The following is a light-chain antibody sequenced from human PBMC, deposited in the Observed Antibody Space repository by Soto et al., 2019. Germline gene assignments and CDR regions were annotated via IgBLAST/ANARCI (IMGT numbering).Light chain of an antibody. CDR2: GVT. CDR1: SSDVGGYNY. Sequence: QSALTQPPSASGSLGQSVTISCTGTSSDVGGYNYVSWYQQHPGKAPKLMIYGVTKRPSGVPDRFSGSKSGNTASLTVSGLQAEDEAYYYCSSYAGSNNYVFGTGTKVTVL. CDR3: SSYAGSNNYV. V-gene: IGLV2-8*01. J-gene: IGLJ1*01.